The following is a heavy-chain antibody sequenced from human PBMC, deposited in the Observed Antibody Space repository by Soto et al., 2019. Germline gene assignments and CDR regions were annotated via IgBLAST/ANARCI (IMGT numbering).Heavy chain of an antibody. V-gene: IGHV4-31*03. J-gene: IGHJ5*02. Sequence: QAQLQESGPGLVKPSQTLSLTCTVSGGSISSGDYYWSWIRQHPGKGLEWIGNIYYSGSTYYKPSLRGRVTISVATSKNPFSLEVSSVTAADPAVYFCARCGSGSRKGFDPWGQGTLVTVSS. CDR1: GGSISSGDYY. D-gene: IGHD2-15*01. CDR2: IYYSGST. CDR3: ARCGSGSRKGFDP.